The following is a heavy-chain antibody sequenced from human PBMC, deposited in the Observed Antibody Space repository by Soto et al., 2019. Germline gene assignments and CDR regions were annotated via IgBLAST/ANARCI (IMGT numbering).Heavy chain of an antibody. Sequence: QVQLVESGGGVAQPGRSLRLSCAASGFTFSSYGMHWVRQAPGKGLEWVAVISYDGSNKYYADSVKGRFTISRDNSKNTLYLQMNSLRAEDTAVYYCAKDQIPSCGGDCYPYYYYYGMDVWGQGTTVTVSS. CDR2: ISYDGSNK. CDR3: AKDQIPSCGGDCYPYYYYYGMDV. J-gene: IGHJ6*02. V-gene: IGHV3-30*18. D-gene: IGHD2-21*02. CDR1: GFTFSSYG.